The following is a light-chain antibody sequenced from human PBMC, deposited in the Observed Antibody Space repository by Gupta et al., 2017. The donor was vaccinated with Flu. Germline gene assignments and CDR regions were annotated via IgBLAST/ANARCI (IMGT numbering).Light chain of an antibody. CDR3: QSYDSSLSGYV. J-gene: IGLJ1*01. CDR1: SSHIGAGYA. Sequence: QSLLTLPPSVSGSPAHRVTIPCTGTSSHIGAGYAVHWYQHLPGTPPKLLIYGHTNRPSGVPDRFSGSRSVTSASLAITGRQAEDEADYYCQSYDSSLSGYVLATGTKVTVL. CDR2: GHT. V-gene: IGLV1-40*01.